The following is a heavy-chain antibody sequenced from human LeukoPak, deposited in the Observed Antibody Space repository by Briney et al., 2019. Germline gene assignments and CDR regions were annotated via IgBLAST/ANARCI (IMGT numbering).Heavy chain of an antibody. Sequence: GGSLRLSCSTSGFTFSNHFMHWVRQAPGKGLEYVSSIGPNGTSTLYADSVKGRFTISRDNSKNALYLQLTSLRLEDTALYYCVKDLTGTWSFDYWGQGTLVTVSS. V-gene: IGHV3-64D*06. D-gene: IGHD3-9*01. CDR2: IGPNGTST. CDR3: VKDLTGTWSFDY. CDR1: GFTFSNHF. J-gene: IGHJ4*02.